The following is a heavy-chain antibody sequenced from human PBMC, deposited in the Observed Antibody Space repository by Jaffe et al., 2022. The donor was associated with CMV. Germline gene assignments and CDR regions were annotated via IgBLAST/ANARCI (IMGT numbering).Heavy chain of an antibody. CDR3: ARLRDDWFAFDI. D-gene: IGHD3-9*01. CDR1: GGSISSYY. CDR2: IYYSGST. Sequence: QVQLQESGPGLVKPSETLSLTCTVSGGSISSYYWSWIRQPPGKGLEWIGYIYYSGSTNYNPSLKSRVTISVDTSKNQFSLKLSSVTAADTAVYYCARLRDDWFAFDIWGQGTMVTVSS. J-gene: IGHJ3*02. V-gene: IGHV4-59*01.